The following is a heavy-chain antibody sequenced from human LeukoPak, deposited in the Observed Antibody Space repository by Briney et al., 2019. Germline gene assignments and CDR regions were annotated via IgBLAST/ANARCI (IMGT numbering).Heavy chain of an antibody. Sequence: RAASVKVSCTASGGTFSSYAISWVRQAPGPGQERMGGIIPNFGTANYAKKFQGRVTITADESTSTAYMELSSLRSEDTAVYYCARDVSTMVRGVIIPWFDPWGQGTLVTVSS. CDR3: ARDVSTMVRGVIIPWFDP. CDR2: IIPNFGTA. CDR1: GGTFSSYA. V-gene: IGHV1-69*01. D-gene: IGHD3-10*01. J-gene: IGHJ5*02.